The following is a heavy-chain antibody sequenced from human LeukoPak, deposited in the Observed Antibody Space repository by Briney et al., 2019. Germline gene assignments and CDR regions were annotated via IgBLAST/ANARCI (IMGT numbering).Heavy chain of an antibody. CDR2: INHSGST. J-gene: IGHJ4*02. CDR1: GGSFSGYY. CDR3: ARAALYSSSWYAPDY. D-gene: IGHD6-13*01. Sequence: SETLSLTCAVYGGSFSGYYWSWIRQPPGKGLGWIGEINHSGSTNYNPSLKSRVTISVDTSKNQFSLKLSSVTAADTAVYYCARAALYSSSWYAPDYWGQGTLVTVSS. V-gene: IGHV4-34*01.